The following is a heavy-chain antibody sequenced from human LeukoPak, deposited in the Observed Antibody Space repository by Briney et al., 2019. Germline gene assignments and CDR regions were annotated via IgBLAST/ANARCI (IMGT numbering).Heavy chain of an antibody. J-gene: IGHJ6*02. CDR3: ARTPRRYYDSSGYYSDYYYGMDV. V-gene: IGHV1-69*04. CDR2: IIPILGIA. D-gene: IGHD3-22*01. Sequence: ASVTVSCTASGGTFISYAISWVRQAPGQGLEWVGRIIPILGIANYAQKFQGRVTITADKSTSTAYMELSSLRSEDTAVYYCARTPRRYYDSSGYYSDYYYGMDVWGQGTTVTVSS. CDR1: GGTFISYA.